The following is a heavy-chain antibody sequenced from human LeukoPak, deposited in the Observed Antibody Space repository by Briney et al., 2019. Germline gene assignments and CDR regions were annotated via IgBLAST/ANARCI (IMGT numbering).Heavy chain of an antibody. CDR3: TKGNYHYYYYMDV. CDR2: INRDGSST. V-gene: IGHV3-74*01. Sequence: GGSLRLSCAASGIIFSNYWMHWVRQAPGKGLVWVSRINRDGSSTSYADSVKGRFTISRANSINSLYLQMNSLIPEDTALYYCTKGNYHYYYYMDVWGTGTTVTVSS. D-gene: IGHD4-11*01. J-gene: IGHJ6*03. CDR1: GIIFSNYW.